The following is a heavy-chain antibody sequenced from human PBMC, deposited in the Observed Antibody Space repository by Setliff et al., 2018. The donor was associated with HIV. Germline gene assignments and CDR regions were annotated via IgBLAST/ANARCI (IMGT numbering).Heavy chain of an antibody. J-gene: IGHJ4*02. D-gene: IGHD3-10*01. CDR1: GLTFSNCG. CDR2: IRSDGSNK. Sequence: GGSLRLSCATSGLTFSNCGMHWVRQAPGKGLEWVASIRSDGSNKYYADSVTGRFTISRDDSKNTLYLQMNSLRTEDTAVYYCAKDKGQKYADYWGQGTVVTVSS. CDR3: AKDKGQKYADY. V-gene: IGHV3-30*02.